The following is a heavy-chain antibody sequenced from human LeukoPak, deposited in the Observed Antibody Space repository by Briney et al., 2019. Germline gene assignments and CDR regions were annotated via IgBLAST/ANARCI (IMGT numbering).Heavy chain of an antibody. J-gene: IGHJ4*02. Sequence: SETLSLTCTVSGGSISSYYWSWIRQPPGKGLEWIGYIYYSGSTNYNPSLKSRVTISVDTSKNQFSLKLSSVTAADTAVYYCARYGHDSSGYYPIDYWGQGTLSPSPQ. CDR1: GGSISSYY. V-gene: IGHV4-59*08. D-gene: IGHD3-22*01. CDR2: IYYSGST. CDR3: ARYGHDSSGYYPIDY.